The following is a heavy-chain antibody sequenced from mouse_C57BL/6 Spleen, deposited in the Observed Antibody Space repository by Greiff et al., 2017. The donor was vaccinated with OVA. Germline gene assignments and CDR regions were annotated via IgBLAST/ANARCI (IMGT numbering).Heavy chain of an antibody. V-gene: IGHV1-52*01. CDR1: GYTFTSYW. CDR3: ARDGYYAMDY. Sequence: QVQLQQPGAELVRPGSSVKLSCKASGYTFTSYWMHWVKQRPIQGLEWIGNIDPSDSETHYNQKFKDKATLTVDKSSSTAYMPLSSLTSEDSAVYYCARDGYYAMDYWGQGTSVTVSS. CDR2: IDPSDSET. J-gene: IGHJ4*01.